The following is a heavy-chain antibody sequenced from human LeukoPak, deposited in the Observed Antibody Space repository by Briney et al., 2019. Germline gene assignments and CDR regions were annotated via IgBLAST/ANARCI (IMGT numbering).Heavy chain of an antibody. Sequence: SETLSLTCTVSGGSINSYYWSWIRQPPGKGLEWIGQIYYIGSTNYNPSLESRVIMSLDKSTNQLSLRFNSVTAADTAVYYCARHGSYSLAFWGQGALVTVSS. J-gene: IGHJ4*02. V-gene: IGHV4-59*08. CDR3: ARHGSYSLAF. CDR1: GGSINSYY. CDR2: IYYIGST. D-gene: IGHD1-26*01.